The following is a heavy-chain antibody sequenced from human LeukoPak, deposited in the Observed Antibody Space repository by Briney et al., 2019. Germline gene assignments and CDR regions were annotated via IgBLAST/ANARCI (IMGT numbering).Heavy chain of an antibody. CDR2: ISSSSSYI. V-gene: IGHV3-21*01. Sequence: GGSLRLSCAASGFTFSSYSMNWVRQAPGKGLEWVSSISSSSSYIYYADSVKGRFTISRDNAKNSLYLQMNSLRAEDTAVYYCARGDYDILTGYYYYYYYMDVWGKGTTVTVSS. CDR1: GFTFSSYS. J-gene: IGHJ6*03. D-gene: IGHD3-9*01. CDR3: ARGDYDILTGYYYYYYYMDV.